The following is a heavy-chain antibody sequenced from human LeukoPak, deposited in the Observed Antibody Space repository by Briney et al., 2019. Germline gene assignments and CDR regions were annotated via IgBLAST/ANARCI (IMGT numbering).Heavy chain of an antibody. Sequence: SETLSLTCTVSGGSISNYYWSWIRQPAGKGLEWIAYIYYSGSTNYNPSLKSRVTISVDTSKNQFSLKLTSVTAADTAVYYCARLNITLAPLDSWGPGTLVTVSS. CDR2: IYYSGST. CDR1: GGSISNYY. V-gene: IGHV4-59*01. J-gene: IGHJ4*02. CDR3: ARLNITLAPLDS.